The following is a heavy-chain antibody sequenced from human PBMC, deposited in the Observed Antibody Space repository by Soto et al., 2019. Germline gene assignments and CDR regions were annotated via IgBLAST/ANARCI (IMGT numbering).Heavy chain of an antibody. CDR2: INHSGST. D-gene: IGHD2-2*02. J-gene: IGHJ5*02. CDR3: ARAFNCSSTSCYRNWFDP. Sequence: SETLSLTCAVYGGSFSGYYLSWIRQPPGKGLEWIREINHSGSTNYNPSLKSRVTISVDTSKNQFSLKLSSVTAADTAVYYCARAFNCSSTSCYRNWFDPWGQGTLVTVSS. V-gene: IGHV4-34*01. CDR1: GGSFSGYY.